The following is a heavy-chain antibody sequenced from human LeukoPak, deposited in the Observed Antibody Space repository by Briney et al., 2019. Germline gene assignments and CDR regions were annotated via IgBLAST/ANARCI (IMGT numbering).Heavy chain of an antibody. CDR2: IYYSGST. J-gene: IGHJ4*02. CDR3: ARDAYSYADY. V-gene: IGHV4-39*07. Sequence: SETLSLTCTVSGGSISSSSYYWGWIRQPPGKGLEWIGSIYYSGSTYYNPSLKSRVTISVDTSKNQFSLKLSSVTAADTAVYYCARDAYSYADYWGQGTLVTVSS. D-gene: IGHD5-18*01. CDR1: GGSISSSSYY.